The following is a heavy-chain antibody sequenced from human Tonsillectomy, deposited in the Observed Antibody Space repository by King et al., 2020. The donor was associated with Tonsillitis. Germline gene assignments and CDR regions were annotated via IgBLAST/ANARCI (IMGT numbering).Heavy chain of an antibody. CDR3: ARGSGSYGH. D-gene: IGHD1-26*01. Sequence: VQLQESGPGLVKPSETLSLTCAVSGYSISSGYYWGWIRQPPGKGLEWIGSIYHSGSTYYNPSLKSRVTISVDTSKNQFSLKLSSVTAADTAVYYCARGSGSYGHWGQGTLVTVSS. CDR2: IYHSGST. J-gene: IGHJ4*02. V-gene: IGHV4-38-2*01. CDR1: GYSISSGYY.